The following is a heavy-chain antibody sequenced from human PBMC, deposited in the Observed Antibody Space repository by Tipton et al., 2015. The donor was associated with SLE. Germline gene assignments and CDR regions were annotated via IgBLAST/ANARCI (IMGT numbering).Heavy chain of an antibody. Sequence: TLSLTCTASGGSISSHFWTWIRQPPGKGLEWIGYISYSETTNYNPSLKSRVTISVDTSKNQFSLNLRSVTAADTAVYYCAGAWQGYCSGGTCYVLDYWGQGTLVTVSS. CDR1: GGSISSHF. CDR3: AGAWQGYCSGGTCYVLDY. J-gene: IGHJ4*02. V-gene: IGHV4-59*11. CDR2: ISYSETT. D-gene: IGHD2-15*01.